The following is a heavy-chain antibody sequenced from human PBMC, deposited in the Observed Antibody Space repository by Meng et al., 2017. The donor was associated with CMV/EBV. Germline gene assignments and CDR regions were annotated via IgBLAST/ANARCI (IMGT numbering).Heavy chain of an antibody. Sequence: SLKISCAASGFTFDDYAMHWVRQAPGKGLEWGSGISWNSGSIGYANSVRGRFTISRDNAKNSLYLQMNSLRAEDTALYYCAKGHSSSGFYYYYGMDVWGQGTTVTVSS. V-gene: IGHV3-9*01. CDR2: ISWNSGSI. CDR1: GFTFDDYA. J-gene: IGHJ6*02. D-gene: IGHD6-6*01. CDR3: AKGHSSSGFYYYYGMDV.